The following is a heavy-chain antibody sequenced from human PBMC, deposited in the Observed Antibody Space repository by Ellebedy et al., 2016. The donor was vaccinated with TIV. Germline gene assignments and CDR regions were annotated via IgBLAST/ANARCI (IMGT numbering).Heavy chain of an antibody. Sequence: KVSCKGSGYRFTSYWIGWVRQMPGKGLEWMGIIYPGDSDTRYSPSFQGQVTISADKSISTAYLQWSSLEASDTAMYYCARSDSSGYEFDYWGQGTLVTVSS. CDR2: IYPGDSDT. CDR3: ARSDSSGYEFDY. D-gene: IGHD3-22*01. J-gene: IGHJ4*02. V-gene: IGHV5-51*01. CDR1: GYRFTSYW.